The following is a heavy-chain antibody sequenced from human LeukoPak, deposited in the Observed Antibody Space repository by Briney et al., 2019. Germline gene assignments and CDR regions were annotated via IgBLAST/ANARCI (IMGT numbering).Heavy chain of an antibody. J-gene: IGHJ4*02. D-gene: IGHD2-21*01. CDR3: ARTINSLFHY. Sequence: ASETLSLTCTVSGVSISNSGHYWGWIRQPPGKGLEWIGTIYYSGTTYYNPSLKSRVTISVDTSKNQFSLKLSSVTAADTAVYYCARTINSLFHYWGQGTPVTVSS. CDR2: IYYSGTT. V-gene: IGHV4-39*01. CDR1: GVSISNSGHY.